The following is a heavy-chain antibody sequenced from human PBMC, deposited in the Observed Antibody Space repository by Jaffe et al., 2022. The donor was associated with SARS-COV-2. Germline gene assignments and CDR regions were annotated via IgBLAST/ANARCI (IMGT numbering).Heavy chain of an antibody. CDR2: ISSSSSYI. D-gene: IGHD6-19*01. CDR3: ASSYSSGWYANY. J-gene: IGHJ4*02. Sequence: EVQLVESGGGLVKPGGSLRLSCAASGFTFSSYSMNWVRQAPGKGLEWVSSISSSSSYIYYADSVKGRFTISRDNAKNSLYLQMNSLRAEDTAVYYCASSYSSGWYANYWGQGTLVTVSS. CDR1: GFTFSSYS. V-gene: IGHV3-21*01.